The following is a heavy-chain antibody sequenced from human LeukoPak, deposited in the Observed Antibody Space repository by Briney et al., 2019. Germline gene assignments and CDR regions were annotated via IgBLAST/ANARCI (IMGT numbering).Heavy chain of an antibody. V-gene: IGHV3-9*01. CDR1: GFTFDDYA. Sequence: GRSLRLSCAASGFTFDDYAMHWVRQAPGKGLEWVSGISWNSGSIGYADSVKGRFTISRDNSKNTLYLQMNSLRAEDTAVYYCAKGVALFYYDSSGYCDIWGQGTMVTVSS. J-gene: IGHJ3*02. D-gene: IGHD3-22*01. CDR2: ISWNSGSI. CDR3: AKGVALFYYDSSGYCDI.